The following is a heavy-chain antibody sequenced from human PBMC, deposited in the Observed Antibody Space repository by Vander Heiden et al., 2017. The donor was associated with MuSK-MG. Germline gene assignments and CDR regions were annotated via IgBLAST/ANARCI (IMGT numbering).Heavy chain of an antibody. CDR3: VRGKSGGNYDNPPYYFDS. CDR1: GFAFDDHA. D-gene: IGHD1-7*01. V-gene: IGHV3-9*01. CDR2: IGWDSGSM. J-gene: IGHJ4*02. Sequence: EVQLVESGGGLVQPGRSLRLSCAASGFAFDDHAMHWVRQVPGKGLEWVSGIGWDSGSMGYADSVKGRFTISRDNAKNSLSLEMNSLRVEDTAFYHCVRGKSGGNYDNPPYYFDSWGQGTQVTVSS.